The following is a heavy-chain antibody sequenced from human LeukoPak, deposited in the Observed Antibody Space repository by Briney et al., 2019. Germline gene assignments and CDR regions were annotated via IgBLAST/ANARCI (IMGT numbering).Heavy chain of an antibody. CDR3: AKSREEIRGLDAFDI. V-gene: IGHV4-34*01. D-gene: IGHD5-24*01. CDR1: GGSFSDYF. CDR2: ISHSGST. Sequence: SETLSLTCAVYGGSFSDYFWSWIRQPPGKGLEWIGEISHSGSTTYNPSLRSRVTISVDTSKNQFSLKLSSLTAADTAVYYCAKSREEIRGLDAFDIWGQGTMVTVSS. J-gene: IGHJ3*02.